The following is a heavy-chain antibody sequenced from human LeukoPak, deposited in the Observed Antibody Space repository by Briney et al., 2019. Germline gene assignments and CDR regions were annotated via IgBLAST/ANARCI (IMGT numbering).Heavy chain of an antibody. D-gene: IGHD2-15*01. CDR2: ISSSSSTI. J-gene: IGHJ3*02. V-gene: IGHV3-48*01. CDR1: GFTFSSYD. Sequence: GGSLRLSCAASGFTFSSYDMNWVRQAPGKGLEWVSYISSSSSTIYYADSVRGRFTISRDNAKNSLYLQMSSLRAEDTAVYYCAKLRCSGGSCYSGDAFDIWGQGTMVTVSS. CDR3: AKLRCSGGSCYSGDAFDI.